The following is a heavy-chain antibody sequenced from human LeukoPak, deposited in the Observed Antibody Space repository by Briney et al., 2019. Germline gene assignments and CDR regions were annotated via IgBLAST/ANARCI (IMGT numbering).Heavy chain of an antibody. Sequence: GGSLRLSCAASGFTFSNYAMRWVRQAPGKGLEWVSYISSSGSTIYYADSVKGRFTISRDNAKNSLYLQMNSLRAEDTAVYYCARGTLSRYHYYYYMDVWGKGTTVTVSS. CDR2: ISSSGSTI. D-gene: IGHD2-15*01. J-gene: IGHJ6*03. V-gene: IGHV3-48*01. CDR1: GFTFSNYA. CDR3: ARGTLSRYHYYYYMDV.